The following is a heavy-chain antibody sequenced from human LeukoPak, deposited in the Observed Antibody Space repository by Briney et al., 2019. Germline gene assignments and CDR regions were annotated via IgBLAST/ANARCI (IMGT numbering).Heavy chain of an antibody. CDR1: GFTFSSYA. D-gene: IGHD2-15*01. CDR3: ARALTRYCSGGSCYLPFDY. J-gene: IGHJ4*02. V-gene: IGHV3-30-3*01. CDR2: ISYDGSNK. Sequence: GRSLRLSCAASGFTFSSYAMHWVRQAPGKGLEWVAVISYDGSNKYYADSVKGRFTISRDNSKNTLYLQMNSLRAEDTAVYYCARALTRYCSGGSCYLPFDYWGQGTLVTVSS.